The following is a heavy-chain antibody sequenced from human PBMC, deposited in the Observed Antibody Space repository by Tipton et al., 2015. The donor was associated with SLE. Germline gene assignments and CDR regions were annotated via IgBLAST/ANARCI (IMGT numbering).Heavy chain of an antibody. Sequence: GSLRLSCAASGFTFSSYGMHWVRQAPGKGLEWVAFIRYDGSNKYYADSVKGRFTISRDNSKNTLYLQMNSLRAEDTAVYYCAKDAMWEYSSSSYYFDYWGQGTLVTVSS. V-gene: IGHV3-30*02. CDR1: GFTFSSYG. CDR2: IRYDGSNK. J-gene: IGHJ4*02. D-gene: IGHD6-6*01. CDR3: AKDAMWEYSSSSYYFDY.